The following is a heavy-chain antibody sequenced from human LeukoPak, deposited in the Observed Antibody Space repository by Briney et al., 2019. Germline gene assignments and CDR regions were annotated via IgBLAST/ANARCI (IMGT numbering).Heavy chain of an antibody. CDR3: ARERGESLRIGNAFDI. V-gene: IGHV1-69*05. Sequence: GASVKVSCKASGGTFSSYAISWVRQAPGQGLEWMGGIIPIFGTANYAQKFQGRVTITTDESTSTAYMELSSPRSEDTAVYYCARERGESLRIGNAFDIWGQGTMVTVSS. CDR1: GGTFSSYA. J-gene: IGHJ3*02. CDR2: IIPIFGTA. D-gene: IGHD2-15*01.